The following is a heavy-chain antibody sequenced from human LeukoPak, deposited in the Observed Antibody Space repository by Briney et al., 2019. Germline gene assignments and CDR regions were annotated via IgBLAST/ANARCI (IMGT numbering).Heavy chain of an antibody. D-gene: IGHD3-22*01. CDR2: IYYSGST. CDR3: ARGPWVIVVPPELAYFDY. Sequence: PSETLSLTCTVSGGSISSSSYYWGWIRQPPGKGLEWIGSIYYSGSTYYNPSLKSRVTISVDTSKNQFSLKLSSVTAADTAVYYCARGPWVIVVPPELAYFDYWGQGTLVTVSS. CDR1: GGSISSSSYY. J-gene: IGHJ4*02. V-gene: IGHV4-39*01.